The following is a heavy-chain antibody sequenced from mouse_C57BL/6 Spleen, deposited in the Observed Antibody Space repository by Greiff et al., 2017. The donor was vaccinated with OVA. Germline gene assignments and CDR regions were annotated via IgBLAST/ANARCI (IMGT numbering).Heavy chain of an antibody. CDR3: ARERPYGSRNFDY. V-gene: IGHV1-19*01. J-gene: IGHJ2*01. CDR2: INPYNGGT. D-gene: IGHD1-1*01. CDR1: GYTFTDYY. Sequence: VQLQQSGPVLVKPGASVKMSCKASGYTFTDYYMNWVKQSHGKSLEWIGVINPYNGGTSYNQKFKGKATLTVDKSSSTAYMELNSLTSEDSAVYYGARERPYGSRNFDYWGQGTTLTVSS.